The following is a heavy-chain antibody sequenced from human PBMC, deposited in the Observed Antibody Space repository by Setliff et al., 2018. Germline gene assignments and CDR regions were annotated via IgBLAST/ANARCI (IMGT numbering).Heavy chain of an antibody. Sequence: ASVKVSCKASGYIFTTYAISWVRQAPGQGLEWMGWINTNTGNPTYAQDFTGRFVFSLDTSVSTAYLQISSLKAEDTAVYYCARDLGYCSTTSCHGDWFDPWGQGTLVTVSS. V-gene: IGHV7-4-1*02. CDR2: INTNTGNP. CDR3: ARDLGYCSTTSCHGDWFDP. J-gene: IGHJ5*02. CDR1: GYIFTTYA. D-gene: IGHD2-2*01.